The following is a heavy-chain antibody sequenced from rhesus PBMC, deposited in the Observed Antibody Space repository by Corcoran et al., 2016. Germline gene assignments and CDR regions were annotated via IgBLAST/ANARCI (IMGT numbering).Heavy chain of an antibody. D-gene: IGHD2-2*01. CDR2: IRGSGANT. CDR3: VRMEDRTDWPGFDS. J-gene: IGHJ4*01. CDR1: GGPVSNNT. V-gene: IGHV4-147*01. Sequence: QVQLQESGPGLVKPSETLSLTCAVAGGPVSNNTWNWIRQAPGTGLAWMGRIRGSGANTSSNPSLKTRLTISTDTSKNQFSLKLTSVTAADTAIYYCVRMEDRTDWPGFDSWGQGVLVTVSS.